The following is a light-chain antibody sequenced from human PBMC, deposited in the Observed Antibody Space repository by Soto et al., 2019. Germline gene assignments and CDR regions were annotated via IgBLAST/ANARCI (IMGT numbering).Light chain of an antibody. CDR2: SNN. CDR3: CSYAEKYFYV. Sequence: QSVLTQPPSASGTPGQRVTMSCSGGNSNIGSHTVNWYQHLPGTAPTLLIFSNNQRPSGVPARFSGSKSGNTASLTISGLQAEDEADYHCCSYAEKYFYVFGSGTKV. CDR1: NSNIGSHT. J-gene: IGLJ1*01. V-gene: IGLV1-44*01.